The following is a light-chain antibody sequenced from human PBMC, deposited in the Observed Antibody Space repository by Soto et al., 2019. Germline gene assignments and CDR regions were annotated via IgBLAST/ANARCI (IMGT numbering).Light chain of an antibody. CDR3: QQYNDWLT. CDR1: QSVSSN. J-gene: IGKJ4*01. CDR2: GAS. Sequence: EIVMTQSPATLSVSPGERATLSCRASQSVSSNLAWYQQKPGQAPRLLISGASTSATGIPARFSGSGSGTEFTLTSSSGQSEDFAVYYCQQYNDWLTFGGGTKVEIK. V-gene: IGKV3D-15*01.